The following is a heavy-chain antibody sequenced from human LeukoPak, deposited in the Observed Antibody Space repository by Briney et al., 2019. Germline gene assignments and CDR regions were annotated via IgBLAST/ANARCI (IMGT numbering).Heavy chain of an antibody. CDR2: ISYDGSNK. Sequence: GGSLRLSCAASGFTFSSYEMHWVRQAPGKGLEWVAVISYDGSNKYYADSVKGRFTISRDNSKNTLYLQMNSLRAEDTAVYYCARDQKYCGGDCPAEYFQHWGQGTLVTVSS. J-gene: IGHJ1*01. V-gene: IGHV3-30*04. CDR1: GFTFSSYE. CDR3: ARDQKYCGGDCPAEYFQH. D-gene: IGHD2-21*02.